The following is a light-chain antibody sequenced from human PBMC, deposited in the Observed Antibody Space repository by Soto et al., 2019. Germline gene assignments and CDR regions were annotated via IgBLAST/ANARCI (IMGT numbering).Light chain of an antibody. V-gene: IGKV3-11*01. J-gene: IGKJ2*01. CDR3: QQRSGWPPYT. CDR1: QSVSSY. CDR2: DSF. Sequence: VLTQSPATLSLSPGERATLSCRASQSVSSYLAWYQLKPGQAPRLLIYDSFNRATGIPARFSGSGSGTDFTLTISSLEPEDFAVYSCQQRSGWPPYTFGRGTKVQIK.